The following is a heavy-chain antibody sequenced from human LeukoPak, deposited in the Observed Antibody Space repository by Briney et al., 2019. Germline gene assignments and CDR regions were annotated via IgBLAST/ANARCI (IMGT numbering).Heavy chain of an antibody. Sequence: GGSLRLSCAASGFTFSSYWMSWVRQAPEKGLEWVANIKQDGSEKYYVDSVKGRFTISRDNAKNSLYLQMNSLRAEDTAVYYCASLITMIVVVLNDAFDIWGQGTMVTVSS. J-gene: IGHJ3*02. CDR1: GFTFSSYW. V-gene: IGHV3-7*01. CDR2: IKQDGSEK. D-gene: IGHD3-22*01. CDR3: ASLITMIVVVLNDAFDI.